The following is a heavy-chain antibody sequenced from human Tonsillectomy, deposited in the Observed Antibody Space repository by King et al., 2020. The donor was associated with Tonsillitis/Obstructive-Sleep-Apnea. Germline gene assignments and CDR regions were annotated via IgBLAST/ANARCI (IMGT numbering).Heavy chain of an antibody. Sequence: VQLVESGGGVVQPGRSLRLSCAASGFTFSSYAMHWVRQAPGKGLEWGAGISYDGSNKYYADSVKGRFTISRDNSKNTRYLQMNSLRAEDTAVYYCARDAGDYGIDWYFDLWGRGTLVTVSS. CDR3: ARDAGDYGIDWYFDL. D-gene: IGHD4-17*01. V-gene: IGHV3-30*01. CDR2: ISYDGSNK. J-gene: IGHJ2*01. CDR1: GFTFSSYA.